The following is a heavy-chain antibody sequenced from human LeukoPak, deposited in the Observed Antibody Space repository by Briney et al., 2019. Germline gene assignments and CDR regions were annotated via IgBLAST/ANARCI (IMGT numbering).Heavy chain of an antibody. Sequence: GGSLRLSCAASGFTFSNYAMSWVRHAPGKGLEWVSIIGTRVDNTYYADSVKGQSTISRDNSKNMLYLQMNSLRAEDTAVYFCARDRGWQQFDYWGQGTLVTVSS. J-gene: IGHJ4*02. CDR1: GFTFSNYA. CDR2: IGTRVDNT. D-gene: IGHD5-24*01. V-gene: IGHV3-23*01. CDR3: ARDRGWQQFDY.